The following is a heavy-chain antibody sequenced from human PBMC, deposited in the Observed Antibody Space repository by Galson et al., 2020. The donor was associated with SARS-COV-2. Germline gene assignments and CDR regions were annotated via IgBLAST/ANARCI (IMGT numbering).Heavy chain of an antibody. V-gene: IGHV4-4*02. CDR3: ARKRDRSKTYYEWLSMPYYFDY. CDR2: IYHSGST. D-gene: IGHD3-3*01. Sequence: SETLSLTCAVSGGSISSSNWWSWVRQPPGKGLEWIGEIYHSGSTNYNPSLKSRVTISVDKSKNQFSLKLSSVTAADTAVYYCARKRDRSKTYYEWLSMPYYFDYWGQGTLVTVSS. J-gene: IGHJ4*02. CDR1: GGSISSSNW.